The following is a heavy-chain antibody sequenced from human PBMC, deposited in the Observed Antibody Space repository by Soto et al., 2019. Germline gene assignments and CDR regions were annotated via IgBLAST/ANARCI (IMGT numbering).Heavy chain of an antibody. CDR3: ARESEDLTSNFDY. J-gene: IGHJ4*02. CDR1: GFTFTRYS. V-gene: IGHV3-21*06. CDR2: ISSTTNYI. Sequence: GGSLRLSXAASGFTFTRYSMNWVRQAPGKGLEWVSSISSTTNYIYYGDSMKGRFTISRDNAKNSLYLEMNSLRAEDTAVYYCARESEDLTSNFDYWGQGTLVTVSS.